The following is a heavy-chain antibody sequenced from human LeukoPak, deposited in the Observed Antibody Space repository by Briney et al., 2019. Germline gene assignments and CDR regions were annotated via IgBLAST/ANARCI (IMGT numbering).Heavy chain of an antibody. CDR2: ISSSGSTI. CDR1: GFTFSSYE. Sequence: PGGSLRLSCAASGFTFSSYEMNWVRQAPGKGLEWVSYISSSGSTIYYADSVKGRFTISRDNAKNSLYLQMNSLRAEDTAVYYCARLNGILVCALDYWGQGTLVTVSS. J-gene: IGHJ4*02. D-gene: IGHD2-8*01. V-gene: IGHV3-48*03. CDR3: ARLNGILVCALDY.